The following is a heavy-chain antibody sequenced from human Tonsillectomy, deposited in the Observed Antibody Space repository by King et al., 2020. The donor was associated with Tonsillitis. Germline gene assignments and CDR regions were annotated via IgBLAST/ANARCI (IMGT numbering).Heavy chain of an antibody. Sequence: VQLVQSGAEVKKPGESLTISCKGSGYRFTSHWIGWVRQMPGKGLEWMGIIYPGDSDSSYSPSFQGQVTISVDTSISTAYLQWSSLKASDTAMYVCASDYGGTHWENWGQGTLVTASS. J-gene: IGHJ4*02. CDR3: ASDYGGTHWEN. CDR1: GYRFTSHW. D-gene: IGHD4-23*01. CDR2: IYPGDSDS. V-gene: IGHV5-51*01.